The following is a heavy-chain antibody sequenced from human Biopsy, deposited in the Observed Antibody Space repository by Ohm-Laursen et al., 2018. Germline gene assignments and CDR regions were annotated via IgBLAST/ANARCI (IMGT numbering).Heavy chain of an antibody. CDR2: INHRGST. CDR3: VRGVDYYDPYHYYALDV. J-gene: IGHJ6*02. CDR1: SASFSDYY. Sequence: SDTLSLTCAVYSASFSDYYWTWVRQSPGKGLEWIGEINHRGSTNYNPSLRSRVTISVDTSKNQFSLSLRSVTAADAAVYYCVRGVDYYDPYHYYALDVWGQGTTVTVSS. D-gene: IGHD3-22*01. V-gene: IGHV4-34*01.